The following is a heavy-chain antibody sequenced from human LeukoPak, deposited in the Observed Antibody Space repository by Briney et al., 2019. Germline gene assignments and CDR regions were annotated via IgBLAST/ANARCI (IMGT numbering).Heavy chain of an antibody. D-gene: IGHD3-22*01. CDR3: AKWGYYYDRSGYSDTVDY. V-gene: IGHV3-23*01. CDR2: ISGSGGST. CDR1: GFTFSNFA. Sequence: PGGSLRLSCAASGFTFSNFAMSWVRQAPGKGLEWVSVISGSGGSTYYADSVKGRFTISRDNSKNTLYLQMNSLRAEDTAVYYCAKWGYYYDRSGYSDTVDYWGQGTLVTVSS. J-gene: IGHJ4*02.